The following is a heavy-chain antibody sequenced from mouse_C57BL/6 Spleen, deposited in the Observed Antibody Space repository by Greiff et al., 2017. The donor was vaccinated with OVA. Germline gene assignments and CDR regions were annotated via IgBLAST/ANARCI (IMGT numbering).Heavy chain of an antibody. CDR2: IDPSDSYT. CDR3: ARCSSGYVGFAY. Sequence: QVQLKQPGAELVKPGASVKLSCKASGYTFTSYWMQWVKQRPGQGLEWIGEIDPSDSYTNYNQKFKGKATLTVDTSSSTAYMQLSSLTSEDSAVYDSARCSSGYVGFAYWGQGTLVTVS. CDR1: GYTFTSYW. V-gene: IGHV1-50*01. D-gene: IGHD3-2*02. J-gene: IGHJ3*01.